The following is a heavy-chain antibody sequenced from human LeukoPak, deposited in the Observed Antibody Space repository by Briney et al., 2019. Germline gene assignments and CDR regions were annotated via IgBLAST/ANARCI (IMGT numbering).Heavy chain of an antibody. D-gene: IGHD2-8*02. V-gene: IGHV3-53*01. CDR2: IYSGGPT. Sequence: GGSLRLSCAASGFTVSLYYMTWVRQAPGKGLEWVSVIYSGGPTYYADSVKGRFTISRDNSKNTVYLQMNSLRGEDMAVYFCARGWVVATGGFDMWGQGTMVTVSS. CDR1: GFTVSLYY. CDR3: ARGWVVATGGFDM. J-gene: IGHJ3*02.